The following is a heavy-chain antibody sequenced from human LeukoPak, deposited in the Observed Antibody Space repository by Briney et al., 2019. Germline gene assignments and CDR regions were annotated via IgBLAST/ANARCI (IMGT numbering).Heavy chain of an antibody. CDR2: ISSSGSSI. CDR1: GFTFSNYE. V-gene: IGHV3-48*03. CDR3: APSKYSYGSFDY. D-gene: IGHD5-18*01. J-gene: IGHJ4*02. Sequence: GSLRLSCAASGFTFSNYEMNWVRQAPGKGLECISCISSSGSSIYYADSVQGRFTISRDNAKNTLYLQMNSLRAEDTAVYYCAPSKYSYGSFDYWGQGTLVTVSS.